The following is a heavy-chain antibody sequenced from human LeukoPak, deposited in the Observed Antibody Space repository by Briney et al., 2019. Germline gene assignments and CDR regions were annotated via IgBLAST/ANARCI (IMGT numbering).Heavy chain of an antibody. J-gene: IGHJ3*02. V-gene: IGHV4-34*01. CDR1: GGSFSGYY. CDR3: ARSNGYGLVDI. CDR2: INHSGST. Sequence: PSETLSLTCAVYGGSFSGYYWSWIRQPPGKGLEWIGEINHSGSTNYNPSLKSRVTISVDTSKNQFSLKLSSVTAADTAVYYCARSNGYGLVDIWGQGTMVTVSS. D-gene: IGHD3-10*01.